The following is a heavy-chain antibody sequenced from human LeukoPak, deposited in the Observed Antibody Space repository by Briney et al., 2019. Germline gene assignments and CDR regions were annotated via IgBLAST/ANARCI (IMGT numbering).Heavy chain of an antibody. D-gene: IGHD4-17*01. CDR3: ARDVEWVTTAWVTKRILDY. CDR1: GYTFTSYG. J-gene: IGHJ4*02. Sequence: GASVTVSCKASGYTFTSYGISWVRQAPGQGLEWMGWISAYNGNTNYAQKLQGRVTVTTDTSTSTAYMELRSLRSDDTAVYYCARDVEWVTTAWVTKRILDYWGQGTLVTVSS. CDR2: ISAYNGNT. V-gene: IGHV1-18*01.